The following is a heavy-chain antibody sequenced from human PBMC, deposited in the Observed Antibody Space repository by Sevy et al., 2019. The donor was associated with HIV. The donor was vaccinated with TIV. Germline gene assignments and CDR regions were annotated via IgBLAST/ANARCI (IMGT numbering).Heavy chain of an antibody. CDR1: GFTFSDYG. CDR3: AREYCSSTSCSLGGYYYYGMDV. Sequence: GGSLRLSCAASGFTFSDYGMHWVRQAPGKGLEWVAVIWYDGSNKYYAESVKGRFTISRDNSKNTLYVQMNSLRAEDTAVYYCAREYCSSTSCSLGGYYYYGMDVWGQGTTVTVSS. D-gene: IGHD2-2*01. V-gene: IGHV3-33*01. J-gene: IGHJ6*02. CDR2: IWYDGSNK.